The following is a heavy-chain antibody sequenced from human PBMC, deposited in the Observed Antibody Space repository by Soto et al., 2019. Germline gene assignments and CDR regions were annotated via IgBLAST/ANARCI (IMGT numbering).Heavy chain of an antibody. D-gene: IGHD3-10*01. CDR1: GFSLSTSGVG. CDR2: IYWNDDK. Sequence: QITLKESGPTLVKPTQTLTLTCTFSGFSLSTSGVGVGWIRQPPGKALEWLALIYWNDDKRYSPSLKSRLTITKDTSKNPVVLTMTNMDPVDTATYYCAHRRITMVRGVIITNWFDPWGQGTLVTVSS. J-gene: IGHJ5*02. CDR3: AHRRITMVRGVIITNWFDP. V-gene: IGHV2-5*01.